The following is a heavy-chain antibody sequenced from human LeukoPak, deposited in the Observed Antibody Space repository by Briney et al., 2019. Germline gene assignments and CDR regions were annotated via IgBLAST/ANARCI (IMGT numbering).Heavy chain of an antibody. J-gene: IGHJ4*02. V-gene: IGHV3-64*04. D-gene: IGHD5-18*01. CDR1: GFTFSSYA. CDR3: ARDWNYGYDY. CDR2: ISNNGGTT. Sequence: GGSLRLSCSASGFTFSSYAMHWVRQAPGKGLEYVSGISNNGGTTYYADSVTGRFTISRDNSKNTLYLQMNSLRAEDTAVYYCARDWNYGYDYWGQGTLVTVSS.